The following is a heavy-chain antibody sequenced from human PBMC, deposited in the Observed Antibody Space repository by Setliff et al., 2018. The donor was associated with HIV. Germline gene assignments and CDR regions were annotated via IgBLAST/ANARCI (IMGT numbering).Heavy chain of an antibody. J-gene: IGHJ5*02. V-gene: IGHV4-34*01. Sequence: ASETLSLTCAVYGGSVSGHYWGWFRQPPGKGLEFIGSIHYNDGKTYYNAALRSRVTISADTSKNQFSLKLDSVTAADTAVYYCASRIYYYDSSRVLREEGFDPWGQGTPVTVSS. CDR2: IHYNDGKT. CDR3: ASRIYYYDSSRVLREEGFDP. D-gene: IGHD3-22*01. CDR1: GGSVSGHY.